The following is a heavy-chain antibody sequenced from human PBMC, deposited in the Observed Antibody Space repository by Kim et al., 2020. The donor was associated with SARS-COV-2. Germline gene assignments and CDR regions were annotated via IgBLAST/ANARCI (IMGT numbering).Heavy chain of an antibody. CDR1: GGSISSGGYY. V-gene: IGHV4-31*03. Sequence: SETLSLTCTVSGGSISSGGYYWSWIRQHPGKGLEWIGYIYYSGSTYYNPSLKSRVTISVDTSKNQFSLKLSSVTAADTAVYYCARDKKDTAMVTEYYGMDVWGQGTPVTVSS. D-gene: IGHD5-18*01. CDR2: IYYSGST. J-gene: IGHJ6*02. CDR3: ARDKKDTAMVTEYYGMDV.